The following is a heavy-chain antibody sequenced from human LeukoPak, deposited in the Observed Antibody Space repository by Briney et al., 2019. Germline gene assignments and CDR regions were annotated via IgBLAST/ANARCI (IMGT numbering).Heavy chain of an antibody. CDR3: ARDDFWSADPAPFDC. Sequence: GGSLRLSCAASGFSFISYEMNWVRQAPGKGLEWVSYISSSGSVKSYADSVKGRFTIFRDNAKNSLYLQMNSLRVDDTAVYYCARDDFWSADPAPFDCWGQGTLVTVSS. J-gene: IGHJ4*02. V-gene: IGHV3-48*03. D-gene: IGHD3-3*01. CDR2: ISSSGSVK. CDR1: GFSFISYE.